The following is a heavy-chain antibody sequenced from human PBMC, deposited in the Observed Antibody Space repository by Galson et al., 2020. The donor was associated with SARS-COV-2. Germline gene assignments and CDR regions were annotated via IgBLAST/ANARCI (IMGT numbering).Heavy chain of an antibody. J-gene: IGHJ6*04. Sequence: SETLSLTCAVSGGSISSGGYSWSWIRQPPGKGLEWIGYIYHSGSTYYNPSLKSRVTISVDRSKNQFSLKLSSVTAADTAVYYCARDLLRRGMDVGGKGTRVTVSS. CDR3: ARDLLRRGMDV. V-gene: IGHV4-30-2*01. CDR1: GGSISSGGYS. CDR2: IYHSGST.